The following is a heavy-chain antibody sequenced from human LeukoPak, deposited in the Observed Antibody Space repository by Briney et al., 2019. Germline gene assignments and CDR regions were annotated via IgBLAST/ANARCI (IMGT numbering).Heavy chain of an antibody. D-gene: IGHD3-9*01. CDR2: IYHSGST. Sequence: SQTLSLTCTVSGGSIRSGSYYWSWIRQPPGKGLEWIGYIYHSGSTYYNPSLKSRVTISVDTSKNQFSLKLSSVTAADTAVYYCAREYYDILTGPFDYWGQGTLVTVSS. J-gene: IGHJ4*02. CDR1: GGSIRSGSYY. V-gene: IGHV4-30-2*01. CDR3: AREYYDILTGPFDY.